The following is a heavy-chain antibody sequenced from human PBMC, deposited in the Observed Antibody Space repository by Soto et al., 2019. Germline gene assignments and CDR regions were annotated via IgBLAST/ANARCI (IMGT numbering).Heavy chain of an antibody. CDR2: IYYSGST. D-gene: IGHD3-10*01. CDR1: GGSVSSGSYY. V-gene: IGHV4-61*01. CDR3: ARETMGYYYGSGSHYYFDY. J-gene: IGHJ4*02. Sequence: QVQLQESGPGLVKPSETLSLTCTVSGGSVSSGSYYWSWIRQPPGKGLEWIGYIYYSGSTNYNPSLKSRVTISVDTSKNQFSLKLSSVTAADTAVYYCARETMGYYYGSGSHYYFDYWGQGTLVTVSS.